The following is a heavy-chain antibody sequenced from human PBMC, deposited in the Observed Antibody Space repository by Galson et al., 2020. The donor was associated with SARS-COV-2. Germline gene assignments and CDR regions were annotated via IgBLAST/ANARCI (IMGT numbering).Heavy chain of an antibody. CDR1: GFAFRDHP. Sequence: GESLKISCSASGFAFRDHPMHWVRPAPGKGLQYVSALSSTGGTSFYADSVSGRFTMSRDNSKNTFYLQMTGLRVEDTALYYCLAYSSTRHNYWGQGTLVTVSA. CDR3: LAYSSTRHNY. D-gene: IGHD6-19*01. V-gene: IGHV3-64D*09. CDR2: LSSTGGTS. J-gene: IGHJ4*02.